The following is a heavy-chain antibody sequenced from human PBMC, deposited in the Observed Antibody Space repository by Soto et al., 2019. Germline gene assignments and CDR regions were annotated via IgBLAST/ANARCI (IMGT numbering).Heavy chain of an antibody. CDR1: GFTFRDSW. Sequence: EVQLVESGGGLVQPGGYLRISCTASGFTFRDSWMTWVRQAPGKGLEWVARIKPDESEKKYADSVKGRFSISRDNVKNSMYLQMDSLRGEDTAVYYCVRGGSNYASWGQGTLVTVSS. J-gene: IGHJ5*02. CDR2: IKPDESEK. CDR3: VRGGSNYAS. D-gene: IGHD4-4*01. V-gene: IGHV3-7*01.